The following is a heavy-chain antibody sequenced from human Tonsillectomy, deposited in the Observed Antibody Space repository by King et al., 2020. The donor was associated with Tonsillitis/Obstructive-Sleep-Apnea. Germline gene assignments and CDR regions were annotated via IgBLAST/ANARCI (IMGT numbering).Heavy chain of an antibody. CDR1: GYTFTKYG. CDR3: ARGGDFWRGYYLDY. CDR2: INSYNGNT. J-gene: IGHJ4*02. D-gene: IGHD3-3*01. V-gene: IGHV1-18*01. Sequence: VQLVESGTEVKKPGASVKVSCKASGYTFTKYGISWVRQAPGQGLEWMGWINSYNGNTNSAQKLQGRVTMTTDTSTTTAYMELRSLRSDDTAVYYCARGGDFWRGYYLDYWGQGTLVTVSS.